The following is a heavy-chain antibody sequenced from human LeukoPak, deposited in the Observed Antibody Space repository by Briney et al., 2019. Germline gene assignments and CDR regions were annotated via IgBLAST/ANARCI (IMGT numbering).Heavy chain of an antibody. Sequence: GGSLKLSCAASGFTVSSSYMSWVRQAPGKGLEWVSVIHSGGNTYYADSVKGRFTISRDDSKNTLYLQMNSLRAEDTAVYYCTRDLNSGGSCWGQGTLVTVSS. CDR2: IHSGGNT. CDR1: GFTVSSSY. V-gene: IGHV3-53*01. J-gene: IGHJ4*02. D-gene: IGHD2-15*01. CDR3: TRDLNSGGSC.